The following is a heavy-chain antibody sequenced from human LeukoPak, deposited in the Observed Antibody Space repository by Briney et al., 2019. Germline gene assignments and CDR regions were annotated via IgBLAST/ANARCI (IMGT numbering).Heavy chain of an antibody. V-gene: IGHV3-23*01. Sequence: GGSLRLSCAASGFTFGTYAMSWVRQAPGKGLEWVSTIDNSGGYTYYADSVKGRFTISRDNSKLYLQMNSLRAEDTAVYFCARDHGSGSYFFDYWGQGTQVTVSA. CDR3: ARDHGSGSYFFDY. J-gene: IGHJ4*02. CDR1: GFTFGTYA. D-gene: IGHD3-10*01. CDR2: IDNSGGYT.